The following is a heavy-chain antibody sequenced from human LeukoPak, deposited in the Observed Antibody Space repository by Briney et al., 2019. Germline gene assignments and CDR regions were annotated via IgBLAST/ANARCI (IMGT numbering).Heavy chain of an antibody. D-gene: IGHD3-3*01. CDR3: ARGAEYYAIWRGYAGYSDY. CDR2: ISHRGSA. Sequence: SETLSLTCTVSGYSISNGYYWGWIRQPPGKGLEWVGSISHRGSAYYNPSLRSRITISLDRSKQKFSLKLTSVTAADTAVYFCARGAEYYAIWRGYAGYSDYWGQGISVTVSS. J-gene: IGHJ4*02. V-gene: IGHV4-38-2*02. CDR1: GYSISNGYY.